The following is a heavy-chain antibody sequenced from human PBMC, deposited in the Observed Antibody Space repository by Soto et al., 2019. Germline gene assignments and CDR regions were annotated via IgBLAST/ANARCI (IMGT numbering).Heavy chain of an antibody. D-gene: IGHD6-13*01. J-gene: IGHJ6*02. CDR1: GGSFSGYY. CDR3: ARGVPGWVRAAAGIHGMDV. V-gene: IGHV4-34*01. CDR2: INHSGST. Sequence: SETLSLTCAVYGGSFSGYYWSWIRQPPGKGLEWIGEINHSGSTNYNPSLKSRVTISVDTSKNQFSLKLSSVTAADTAVYYCARGVPGWVRAAAGIHGMDVWGQGTTVTVSS.